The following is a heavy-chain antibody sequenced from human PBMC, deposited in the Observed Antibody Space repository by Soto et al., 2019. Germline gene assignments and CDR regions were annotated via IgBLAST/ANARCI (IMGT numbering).Heavy chain of an antibody. CDR1: GFIFGTYA. Sequence: QVQLVESGGDVVQPGGSLRLSCVASGFIFGTYAMHWVRRAPGKGLELVALISYDAKNKYYGESVKGRFTISRDNSRNTLYLQMTSLRTEDTVVYYCARGTDSGVWGQGTTVTVFS. J-gene: IGHJ6*02. V-gene: IGHV3-30*04. CDR3: ARGTDSGV. CDR2: ISYDAKNK. D-gene: IGHD1-1*01.